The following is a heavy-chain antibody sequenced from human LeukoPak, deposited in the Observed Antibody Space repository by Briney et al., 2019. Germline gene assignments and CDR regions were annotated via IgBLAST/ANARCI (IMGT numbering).Heavy chain of an antibody. CDR3: STNNAYLYDY. D-gene: IGHD2-8*01. J-gene: IGHJ4*02. CDR2: IRYDGSNK. Sequence: GGSLRLSCAASGFTFSSYGMHWVRQAPGKGLEWVAFIRYDGSNKYYADSVKGRFTISRDDAKNSLYLQMNSLRAEDTAVYYCSTNNAYLYDYWGQGTLVTVSS. V-gene: IGHV3-30*02. CDR1: GFTFSSYG.